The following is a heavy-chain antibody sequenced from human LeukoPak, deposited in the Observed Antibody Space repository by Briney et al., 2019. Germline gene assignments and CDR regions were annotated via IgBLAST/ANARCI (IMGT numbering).Heavy chain of an antibody. D-gene: IGHD6-13*01. CDR3: ASRIAAALNYYYGMGV. Sequence: SETLSLTCAVYGGSFSGYYWSWIRQPPGKGLEWIGEINHSGSTNYNPSLKSRVTISVDTSKNQFSLKLSSVTAADTAVYYSASRIAAALNYYYGMGVWGQGTTVTVSS. V-gene: IGHV4-34*01. CDR2: INHSGST. J-gene: IGHJ6*02. CDR1: GGSFSGYY.